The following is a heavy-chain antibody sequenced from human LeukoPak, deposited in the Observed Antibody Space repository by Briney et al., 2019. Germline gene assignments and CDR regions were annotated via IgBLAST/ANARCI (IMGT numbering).Heavy chain of an antibody. D-gene: IGHD2-21*01. CDR3: AKDGPLAYCGGDCLN. CDR1: GFTFSSYS. CDR2: ISGSGGST. J-gene: IGHJ4*02. Sequence: PGGSLRLSCAASGFTFSSYSMSWVRQAPGKGLEWVSAISGSGGSTYYADSVKGRFTISRDNSKNTLYLQMNSLRAEDTAVYYCAKDGPLAYCGGDCLNWGQGILVTVSS. V-gene: IGHV3-23*01.